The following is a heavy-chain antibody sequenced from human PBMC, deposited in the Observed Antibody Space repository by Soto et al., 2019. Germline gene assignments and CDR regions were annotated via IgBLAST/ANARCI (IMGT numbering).Heavy chain of an antibody. CDR3: ARGPHILAYCGGDCYSGVDY. CDR1: GYTFTSYG. Sequence: QVQLVQSGAEVKKPGASVKVSCKASGYTFTSYGISWVRQAPGQGLEWMGWISAYNGNTNYAQKLQGRVTMTTDTSTSTAYMELRILRYDDRAVYYCARGPHILAYCGGDCYSGVDYWGQGTLVTVSS. CDR2: ISAYNGNT. D-gene: IGHD2-21*02. J-gene: IGHJ4*02. V-gene: IGHV1-18*01.